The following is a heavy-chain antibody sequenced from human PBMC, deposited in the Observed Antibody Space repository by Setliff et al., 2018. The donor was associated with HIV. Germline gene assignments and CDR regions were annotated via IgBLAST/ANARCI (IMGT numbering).Heavy chain of an antibody. CDR2: INDSGDT. V-gene: IGHV4-38-2*02. Sequence: SETLSLTCTVSGYSISSGYYWGWIRQPPGKGLEWIGEINDSGDTNYNPSLKSRVTISVVTSKNQFSLRLTSVTAADTGVYYCAGDLGITMIVTHAFDIWGQGTMVTVSS. CDR1: GYSISSGYY. J-gene: IGHJ3*02. CDR3: AGDLGITMIVTHAFDI. D-gene: IGHD3-22*01.